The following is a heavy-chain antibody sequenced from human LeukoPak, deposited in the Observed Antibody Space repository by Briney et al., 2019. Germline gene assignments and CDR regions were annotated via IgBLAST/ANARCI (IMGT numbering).Heavy chain of an antibody. CDR3: AKNGQSGFSFDP. D-gene: IGHD1-26*01. V-gene: IGHV4-30-2*01. Sequence: PSETLSLTCAVYSGSISSGGYSCSWLRQPPGKGLDWIGYIYHSGSTYYNPSLKSRVTISVDRSKNQFSLKLSSVTAADTAVYHCAKNGQSGFSFDPWGQGTLVTVSS. CDR1: SGSISSGGYS. CDR2: IYHSGST. J-gene: IGHJ5*02.